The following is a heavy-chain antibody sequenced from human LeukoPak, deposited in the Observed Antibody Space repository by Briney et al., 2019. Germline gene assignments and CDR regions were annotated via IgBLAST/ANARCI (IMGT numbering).Heavy chain of an antibody. D-gene: IGHD2-15*01. J-gene: IGHJ5*02. CDR1: GYTFTSYD. V-gene: IGHV1-8*01. CDR2: MNPNSGNT. Sequence: ASVKVSCKASGYTFTSYDINWVRQATRQGLEWMGWMNPNSGNTGYAQKFQGRVTMTRNTSISTAYMELSSLRSEDTAVYYCARGLAKDIVVVVAAFWFDPWGQGTLVTVSS. CDR3: ARGLAKDIVVVVAAFWFDP.